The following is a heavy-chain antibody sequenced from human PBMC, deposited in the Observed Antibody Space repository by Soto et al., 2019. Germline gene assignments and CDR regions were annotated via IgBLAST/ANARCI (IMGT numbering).Heavy chain of an antibody. CDR1: GFTFSTYG. CDR2: ISNYGSDK. D-gene: IGHD3-10*01. Sequence: GGSLRLSCAASGFTFSTYGMHWVRQAPGKGLEWVAVISNYGSDKYHADSVKGRFTISRDNSKNTLYLQMNSLRAEDTGVYYCDKDSGRGSDDSYFDYWGQGPLVTVSS. J-gene: IGHJ4*02. V-gene: IGHV3-30*18. CDR3: DKDSGRGSDDSYFDY.